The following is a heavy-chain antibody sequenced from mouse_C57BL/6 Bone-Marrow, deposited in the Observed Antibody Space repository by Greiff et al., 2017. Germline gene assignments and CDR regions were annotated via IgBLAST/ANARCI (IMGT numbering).Heavy chain of an antibody. CDR2: IDPNSGGT. D-gene: IGHD2-5*01. CDR3: ARTAYYSNYGGEAWFAY. J-gene: IGHJ3*01. V-gene: IGHV1-72*01. Sequence: QVQLQQPGAELVKPGASVKLSCKASGYTFTSYWMHWVKQRPGRGLEWIGRIDPNSGGTKYNEKFKSKATLTVDKPSSTAYMQLSSLTSEDSAVYYCARTAYYSNYGGEAWFAYWGQGTLVTVSA. CDR1: GYTFTSYW.